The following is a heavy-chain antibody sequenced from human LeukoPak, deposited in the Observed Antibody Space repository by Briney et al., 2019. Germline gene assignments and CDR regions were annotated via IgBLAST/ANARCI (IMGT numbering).Heavy chain of an antibody. V-gene: IGHV3-23*01. CDR1: GFPFSTYA. D-gene: IGHD1-26*01. CDR2: VSSSGGTT. J-gene: IGHJ4*02. CDR3: AKDLSGTYSGPDY. Sequence: GGSLRLSCAASGFPFSTYAMSWVRQAPGKGLEWVSTVSSSGGTTYSTDSVKGRFSISRDNSKSTLYLQMYSLRAEDTAVYYCAKDLSGTYSGPDYWGQGTLVTVSS.